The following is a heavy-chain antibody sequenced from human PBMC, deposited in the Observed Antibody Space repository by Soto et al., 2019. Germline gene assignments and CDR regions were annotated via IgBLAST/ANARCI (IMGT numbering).Heavy chain of an antibody. D-gene: IGHD7-27*01. CDR2: VYYSGST. J-gene: IGHJ3*02. V-gene: IGHV4-59*08. CDR1: GGSISSYY. CDR3: ARQSPGEAYAYDI. Sequence: PSETLSLTCTVSGGSISSYYWTWIRQPPGKGLEWVASVYYSGSTSYNPSLMSRVTISVDTSRNQFSLRLNSVTAADAAVYFCARQSPGEAYAYDIWGQGTVVTVSS.